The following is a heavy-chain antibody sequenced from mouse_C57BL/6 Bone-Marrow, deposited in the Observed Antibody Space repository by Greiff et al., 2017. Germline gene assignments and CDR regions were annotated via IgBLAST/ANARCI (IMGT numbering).Heavy chain of an antibody. V-gene: IGHV1-72*01. J-gene: IGHJ3*01. CDR2: IDPNSGGT. D-gene: IGHD1-1*01. Sequence: QVQLKQPGAELVKPGASVKLSCKASGYTFTSYWMHWVKQRPGRGLEWIGRIDPNSGGTKYNEKFKSKATLTVDKPSSTAYMQLSSLTSEDSAVYYCARESYGSSHAYWGQGTLGTVSA. CDR3: ARESYGSSHAY. CDR1: GYTFTSYW.